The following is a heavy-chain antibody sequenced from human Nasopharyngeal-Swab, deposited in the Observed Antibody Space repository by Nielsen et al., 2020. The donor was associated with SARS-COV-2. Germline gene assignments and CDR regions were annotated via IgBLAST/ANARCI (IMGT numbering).Heavy chain of an antibody. CDR1: GGSISSYY. D-gene: IGHD1-26*01. J-gene: IGHJ3*02. CDR2: IYYSGST. CDR3: ARVWVGLGYGDAFDI. V-gene: IGHV4-59*01. Sequence: SETLSLTCTVSGGSISSYYWSWIRQPPGKGLEWIGYIYYSGSTNYNPSLKSRLTISVDKSKNQFYLKLSSVTAADTAVYYCARVWVGLGYGDAFDIWGQGTMVTVSS.